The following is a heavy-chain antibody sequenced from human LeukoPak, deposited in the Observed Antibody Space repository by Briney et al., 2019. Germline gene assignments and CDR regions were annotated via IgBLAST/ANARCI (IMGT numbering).Heavy chain of an antibody. J-gene: IGHJ4*02. D-gene: IGHD3-9*01. CDR2: ISYDGSNK. V-gene: IGHV3-30*18. CDR3: VKRYFDWLPFDY. CDR1: GFTFSSYG. Sequence: GRSLRLSCAASGFTFSSYGMHWVRQAPGKGLEWVAVISYDGSNKYYADSVKGRFTISRDNSKNTLYLQMSSLRAEDTAVYYCVKRYFDWLPFDYWGQGTLVTVSS.